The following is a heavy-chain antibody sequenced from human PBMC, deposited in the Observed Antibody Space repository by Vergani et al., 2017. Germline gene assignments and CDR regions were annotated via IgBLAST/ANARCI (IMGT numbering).Heavy chain of an antibody. CDR2: ISSSSSYI. CDR1: GFTFSSYS. J-gene: IGHJ4*02. D-gene: IGHD3-22*01. V-gene: IGHV3-21*01. CDR3: ARKGDSSGYYFDY. Sequence: EVQLVESGGGLVKPGGSLRLSCAASGFTFSSYSMNWVRQAPGKGLEWVSSISSSSSYIYYADSVKGRFTISRDNAKNSLYLQMNSLRAEDTAVYYCARKGDSSGYYFDYWGQGTLVTVSS.